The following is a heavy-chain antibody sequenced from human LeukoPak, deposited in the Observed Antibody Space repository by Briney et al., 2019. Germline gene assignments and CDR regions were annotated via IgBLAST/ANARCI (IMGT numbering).Heavy chain of an antibody. CDR2: ISSSGSTI. Sequence: GGSLRLSCAASGFTFNNAWMSWIRQAPGKGLEWVSYISSSGSTIYYADSVKGRFTISRDNAKNSLYLQMNSLRAEDTAVYYCARDPAYFDGRNYYYYYMDVWGKGTTVTISS. CDR1: GFTFNNAW. D-gene: IGHD3-9*01. J-gene: IGHJ6*03. V-gene: IGHV3-11*01. CDR3: ARDPAYFDGRNYYYYYMDV.